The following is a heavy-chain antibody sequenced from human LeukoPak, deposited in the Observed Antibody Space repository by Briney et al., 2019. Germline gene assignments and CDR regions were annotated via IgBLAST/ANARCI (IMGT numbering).Heavy chain of an antibody. V-gene: IGHV3-7*03. D-gene: IGHD2-15*01. Sequence: TGGSLRLSCAASGFSFTGAWMSWVRQAPGKGLEWVANIKQDGSEKYYVDSVKGRFTISRDNAKNSLYLQMNSLRAEDTAVYYCARDNLLYCSGGSCYVDYWGQGTLVTVSS. CDR2: IKQDGSEK. CDR1: GFSFTGAW. J-gene: IGHJ4*02. CDR3: ARDNLLYCSGGSCYVDY.